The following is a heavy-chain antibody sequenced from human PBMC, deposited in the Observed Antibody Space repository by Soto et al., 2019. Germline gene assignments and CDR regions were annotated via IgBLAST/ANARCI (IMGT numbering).Heavy chain of an antibody. CDR2: ISGSGGST. CDR3: AKDQLGTPGVYTYFDY. J-gene: IGHJ4*02. D-gene: IGHD3-16*01. V-gene: IGHV3-23*01. Sequence: GGSLRLSCAASGFTFSSYAMSWVRQAPGKGLEWVSAISGSGGSTYYADSVKGRFTISRDNSKNTLYLQMNSLRAEDTAVYYCAKDQLGTPGVYTYFDYWGQGTLVTVSS. CDR1: GFTFSSYA.